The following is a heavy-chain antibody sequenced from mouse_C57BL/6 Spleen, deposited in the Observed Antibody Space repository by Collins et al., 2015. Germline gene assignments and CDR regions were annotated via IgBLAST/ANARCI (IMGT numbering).Heavy chain of an antibody. CDR1: GFTFNTYA. J-gene: IGHJ4*01. Sequence: EVQLVESGGGLVQPKGSLKLSCAASGFTFNTYAMHWVRQAPGKGFGMGCSHKSKSSNYATYYADSVKDRFTISRDDSQSMFYLQMNNLKTEDTAMYYCVRDGYYGMDYWGQGTSVTVSS. CDR3: VRDGYYGMDY. V-gene: IGHV10-3*01. CDR2: KSKSSNYAT.